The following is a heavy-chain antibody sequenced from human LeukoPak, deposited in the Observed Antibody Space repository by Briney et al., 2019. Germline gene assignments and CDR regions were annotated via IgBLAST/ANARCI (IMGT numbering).Heavy chain of an antibody. CDR1: GFTFSSYA. Sequence: GGSLRLSCAASGFTFSSYAMHWVRQAPGKGLEWVAVISYDGSNKYYADSVKGRFTISRDNSKNTLYLQMNSLRAEDTAVYYCARSYGGYYYYMDVWGKGTTVTVSS. D-gene: IGHD5-18*01. CDR2: ISYDGSNK. CDR3: ARSYGGYYYYMDV. V-gene: IGHV3-30*04. J-gene: IGHJ6*03.